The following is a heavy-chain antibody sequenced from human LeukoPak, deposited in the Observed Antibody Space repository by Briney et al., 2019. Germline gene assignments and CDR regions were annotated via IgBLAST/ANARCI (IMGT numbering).Heavy chain of an antibody. CDR1: GFTFSNHA. V-gene: IGHV3-48*01. CDR2: ISSSSSTI. J-gene: IGHJ4*02. Sequence: PGGSLRLSCEVSGFTFSNHAMNWVRQAPGKGLEWVSYISSSSSTIYYADSVKGRFTISRDNAKNSLYLQMNSLRAEDTAVYYCARWGITIFGVVTEGCFDYWGQGTLVTVSS. CDR3: ARWGITIFGVVTEGCFDY. D-gene: IGHD3-3*01.